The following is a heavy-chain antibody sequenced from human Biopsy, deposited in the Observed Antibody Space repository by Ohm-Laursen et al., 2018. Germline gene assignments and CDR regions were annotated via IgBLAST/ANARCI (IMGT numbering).Heavy chain of an antibody. CDR1: GYTFTVYF. D-gene: IGHD3-16*02. J-gene: IGHJ3*01. CDR3: SRDIMNPIGGLVARSDVFDV. Sequence: ASVKVSCNASGYTFTVYFLHWVRQAPGQGPEWMGWNNPSRGGTNYAQKFQGRITRIRDTSVTTGYMELSSLRSDDTAVYYCSRDIMNPIGGLVARSDVFDVWGQGTMVTVSS. V-gene: IGHV1-2*02. CDR2: NNPSRGGT.